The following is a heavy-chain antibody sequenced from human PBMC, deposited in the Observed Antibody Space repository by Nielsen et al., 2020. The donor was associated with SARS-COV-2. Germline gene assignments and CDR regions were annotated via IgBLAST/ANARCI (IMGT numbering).Heavy chain of an antibody. J-gene: IGHJ5*02. D-gene: IGHD2-2*01. CDR3: AGEGGYCSSTSCYGWFDP. Sequence: WVRQAPGQGLEWMGGIIPIFGTANYAQKFQGRVTITADESTSTAYMELSSLRSEDTAVYYCAGEGGYCSSTSCYGWFDPWGQGTLVTVSS. CDR2: IIPIFGTA. V-gene: IGHV1-69*01.